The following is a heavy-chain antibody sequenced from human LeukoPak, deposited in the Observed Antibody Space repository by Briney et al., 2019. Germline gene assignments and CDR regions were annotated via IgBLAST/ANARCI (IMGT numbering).Heavy chain of an antibody. CDR1: GFSFNSYA. V-gene: IGHV3-23*01. Sequence: PGGSLRLSCAASGFSFNSYAMSWVRQAPGKGLEWVSDISAGGGTTYYADSVKGRFSISRDNSKNTVSLQMHSLRAEDTAVYHCARDRLSPGGVFDYWGQGTLVTVSS. CDR3: ARDRLSPGGVFDY. J-gene: IGHJ4*02. CDR2: ISAGGGTT. D-gene: IGHD1-26*01.